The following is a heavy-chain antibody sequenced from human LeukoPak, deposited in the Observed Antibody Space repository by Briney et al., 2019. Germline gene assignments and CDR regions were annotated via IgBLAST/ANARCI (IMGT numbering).Heavy chain of an antibody. D-gene: IGHD3-9*01. CDR1: GFTFSSYG. V-gene: IGHV3-23*01. CDR2: NSGSGGCT. Sequence: AGGSLRLSCTASGFTFSSYGMSWVRQAPGKGLEWVSTNSGSGGCTYYADSVQGRFTISRDNSKNTLFLQMHSLRVEDTAVYYCAALPTGYQNFDYWGQGTLVTVSS. CDR3: AALPTGYQNFDY. J-gene: IGHJ4*02.